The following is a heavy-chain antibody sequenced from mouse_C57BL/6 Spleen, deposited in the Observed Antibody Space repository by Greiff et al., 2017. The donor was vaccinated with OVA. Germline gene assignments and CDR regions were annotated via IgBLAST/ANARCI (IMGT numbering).Heavy chain of an antibody. D-gene: IGHD1-1*01. CDR2: ISGGGGNT. CDR1: GFTFSSYT. J-gene: IGHJ2*01. Sequence: EVKLMESGGGLVKPGGSLKLSCAASGFTFSSYTMSWVRQTPEKRLEWVATISGGGGNTYYPDSVKGRFTISRDNAKNTLYLQMSSLRSEDTALYYCARRYGTPYYFDYWGQGTTLTVSS. V-gene: IGHV5-9*01. CDR3: ARRYGTPYYFDY.